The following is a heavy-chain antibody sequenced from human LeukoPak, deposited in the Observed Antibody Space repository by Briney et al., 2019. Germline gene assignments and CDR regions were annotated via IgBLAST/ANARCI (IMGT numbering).Heavy chain of an antibody. V-gene: IGHV1-24*01. Sequence: ASVKVSCKVSGYTLTELCMHWVRQAPGKGLEWMGGCNPEDGETIYAQKFQGRVTMTRDTSTSTVYMELSSLRSEDTAVYYCARDHYHKIHSVMVTAPDYWGQGTLVIVSS. CDR2: CNPEDGET. J-gene: IGHJ4*02. D-gene: IGHD2-21*02. CDR1: GYTLTELC. CDR3: ARDHYHKIHSVMVTAPDY.